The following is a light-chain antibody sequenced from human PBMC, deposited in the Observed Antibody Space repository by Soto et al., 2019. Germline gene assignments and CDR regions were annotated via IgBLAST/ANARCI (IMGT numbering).Light chain of an antibody. CDR1: QSVNSN. CDR2: GAS. CDR3: QQYNDWPLT. Sequence: EKVMTQSPAALSVSPGERATLSCRASQSVNSNLAWYQQKAGQAPRLLLYGASTRATGIPVRFSGSASGTEFTLTISSLQSEDSAVYYCQQYNDWPLTFGGGTKVEIK. V-gene: IGKV3-15*01. J-gene: IGKJ4*01.